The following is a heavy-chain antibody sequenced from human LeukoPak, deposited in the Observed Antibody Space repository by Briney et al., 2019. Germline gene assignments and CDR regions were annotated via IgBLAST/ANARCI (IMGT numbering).Heavy chain of an antibody. CDR3: VRTGWNGTPDDAFDI. Sequence: SETLSLTCTVSGGSISSGGYYWSWIRQHPGKGLEWIGYIYYSGRTNYNPSLKSRVTISVDTSKNQFSLKLSSVTAADTAVYYCVRTGWNGTPDDAFDIWGQGTMVTVSS. CDR1: GGSISSGGYY. D-gene: IGHD1-1*01. V-gene: IGHV4-61*08. J-gene: IGHJ3*02. CDR2: IYYSGRT.